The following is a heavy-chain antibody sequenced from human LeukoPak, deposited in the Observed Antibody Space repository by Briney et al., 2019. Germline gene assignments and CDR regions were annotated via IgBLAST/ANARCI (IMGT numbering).Heavy chain of an antibody. D-gene: IGHD2-2*01. J-gene: IGHJ5*02. V-gene: IGHV4-4*07. CDR1: GGSISSYY. CDR3: ARDAYCSSTSCYVGWFDP. Sequence: PSETLSLTCTVSGGSISSYYWSWIRQPARKGLEWIGRIYTSGSTNYNPSLKSRVTISVDTSKNQFSLKLSSVTAADTAVYYCARDAYCSSTSCYVGWFDPWGQGTLVTVSS. CDR2: IYTSGST.